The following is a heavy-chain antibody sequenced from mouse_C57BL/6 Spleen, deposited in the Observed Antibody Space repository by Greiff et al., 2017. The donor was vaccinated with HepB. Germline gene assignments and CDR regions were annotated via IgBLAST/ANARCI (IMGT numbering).Heavy chain of an antibody. CDR3: ARSGSYDAMDY. D-gene: IGHD1-1*02. CDR2: IYPGSGST. CDR1: GYTFTSYW. Sequence: VQLKESGAELVKPGASVKMSCKASGYTFTSYWITWVKQRPGQGLEWIGDIYPGSGSTNYNEKFKSKATLTVDTSSSTAYMQLSSLTSEDSAVYYCARSGSYDAMDYWGQGTSVTVSS. V-gene: IGHV1-55*01. J-gene: IGHJ4*01.